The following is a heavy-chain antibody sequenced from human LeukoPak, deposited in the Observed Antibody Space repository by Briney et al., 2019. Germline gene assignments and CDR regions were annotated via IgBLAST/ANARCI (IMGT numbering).Heavy chain of an antibody. CDR1: GGSISSSSYY. D-gene: IGHD3-10*01. J-gene: IGHJ5*02. CDR3: ARERKHYGSGSYWFDP. V-gene: IGHV4-39*07. CDR2: IYYSGST. Sequence: SETLSLTCTVSGGSISSSSYYWGWIRQPPGKGLEWIGSIYYSGSTYYNPSLKSRVTISVDTSKNQFSLKLSSVTAADTAVYYCARERKHYGSGSYWFDPWGQGTLVTVSS.